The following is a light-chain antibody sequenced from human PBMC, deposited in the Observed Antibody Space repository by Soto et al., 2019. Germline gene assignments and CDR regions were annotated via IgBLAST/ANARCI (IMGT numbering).Light chain of an antibody. CDR1: SSDVGGYNY. V-gene: IGLV2-14*01. CDR3: SSYTSSSTLV. CDR2: EVS. Sequence: QSALTQPASVSGSPGQSITISCTGTSSDVGGYNYVSWYQQYPGKAPKLMIYEVSNRPSGVSNRFSGSKFGNTASLTISGLQAEDEADYYCSSYTSSSTLVFGGGTKLTVL. J-gene: IGLJ3*02.